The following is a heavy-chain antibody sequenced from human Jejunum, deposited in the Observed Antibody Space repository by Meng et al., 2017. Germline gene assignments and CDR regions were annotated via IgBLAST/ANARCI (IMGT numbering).Heavy chain of an antibody. J-gene: IGHJ4*02. CDR3: AKSGELYDLLTGYYNPVDYFDL. CDR2: INPNNGGT. CDR1: GYTFTDYS. Sequence: ASVKVSCKASGYTFTDYSFHWLRQAPGQGLEWMGRINPNNGGTKYAQKFQGRVTMTRDRSLNTVYMELSSLGSDDTAVYYCAKSGELYDLLTGYYNPVDYFDLWGQGTLVTVSS. V-gene: IGHV1-2*06. D-gene: IGHD3-9*01.